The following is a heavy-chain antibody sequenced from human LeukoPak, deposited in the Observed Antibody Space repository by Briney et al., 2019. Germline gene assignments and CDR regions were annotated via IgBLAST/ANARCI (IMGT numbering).Heavy chain of an antibody. CDR1: GFTFTKFW. D-gene: IGHD7-27*01. J-gene: IGHJ4*02. Sequence: GESLRLSCEASGFTFTKFWMSWVRQAPGKGLEWVANIQEDAKKENYVDSVRGRFTISRDNAKNSIYLQMNSLRVEDTAVYYCARRRYWGPSVPGPIDYWGQGTLVTVSS. CDR3: ARRRYWGPSVPGPIDY. V-gene: IGHV3-7*03. CDR2: IQEDAKKE.